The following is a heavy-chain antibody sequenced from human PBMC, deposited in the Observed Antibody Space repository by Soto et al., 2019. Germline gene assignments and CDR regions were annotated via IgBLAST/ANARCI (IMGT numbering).Heavy chain of an antibody. J-gene: IGHJ4*02. CDR3: AKGSSSSRPYYFDY. CDR2: VTGGSGDT. CDR1: GFTFSSYV. Sequence: PGGSLRLSCAASGFTFSSYVMSWVRQAPGKGLEWVSAVTGGSGDTYHADSVKGRFTISRDNSKNTLFLQMNSLRAEDTAVYYCAKGSSSSRPYYFDYWGRGTLVTVSS. V-gene: IGHV3-23*01. D-gene: IGHD2-2*01.